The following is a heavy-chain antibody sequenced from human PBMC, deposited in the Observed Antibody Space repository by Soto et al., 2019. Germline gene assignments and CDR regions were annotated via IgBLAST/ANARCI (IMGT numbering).Heavy chain of an antibody. CDR3: ARHLYDYVWGSDRH. Sequence: QVQLVQSGAEVQETGSSVKVSCKSSGYIFKNYAVTWLRQAPGQGLEWMGGIIPVFGTPDYSQKFRGRVTITADESTSTVYMELRSLTSEDTAVYYCARHLYDYVWGSDRHWGQGTLVTVSS. J-gene: IGHJ4*02. CDR1: GYIFKNYA. CDR2: IIPVFGTP. D-gene: IGHD3-16*02. V-gene: IGHV1-69*01.